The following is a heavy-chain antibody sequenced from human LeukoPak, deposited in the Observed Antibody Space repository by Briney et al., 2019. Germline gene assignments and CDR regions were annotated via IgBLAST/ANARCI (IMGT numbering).Heavy chain of an antibody. D-gene: IGHD5-12*01. CDR3: ARGKLMRSEVATNLYYYYYMDV. CDR1: GYTFTDYF. V-gene: IGHV1-2*02. CDR2: INPNSGGT. J-gene: IGHJ6*03. Sequence: ASVKVSCKASGYTFTDYFMHWVRQAPGQGLEWMGWINPNSGGTNYAQNFQDRVTMTRDTSISTAYMELSRLRSDDTAVYYCARGKLMRSEVATNLYYYYYMDVWGKGTTVTVSS.